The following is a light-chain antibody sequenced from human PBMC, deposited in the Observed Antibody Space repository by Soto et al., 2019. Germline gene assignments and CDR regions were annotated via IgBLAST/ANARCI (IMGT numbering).Light chain of an antibody. CDR3: QQLNSYPYT. CDR2: SAS. Sequence: DIQLTQSASILSASVGDRVTITCRASPGISSFLAWYRQKPGKAPELLLFSASTLVTGVPSRFSGSGSETDFTLTISSLQPEDSPTYYCQQLNSYPYTFGPGTKVTLK. CDR1: PGISSF. V-gene: IGKV1-9*01. J-gene: IGKJ3*01.